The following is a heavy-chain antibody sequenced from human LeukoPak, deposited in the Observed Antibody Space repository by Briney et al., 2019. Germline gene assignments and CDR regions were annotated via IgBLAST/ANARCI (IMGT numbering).Heavy chain of an antibody. D-gene: IGHD3-10*01. Sequence: GGSLRLSCAAFGLTVSSNTITWVGQPPGKGLEWAPVLYSGGRTYYADSVKGRFTISRDNSKNALNLQMHNLRAEDTAVYYCARAYYGSGSLHYYYYYMDVWGKGTTVTISS. J-gene: IGHJ6*03. V-gene: IGHV3-53*01. CDR3: ARAYYGSGSLHYYYYYMDV. CDR2: LYSGGRT. CDR1: GLTVSSNT.